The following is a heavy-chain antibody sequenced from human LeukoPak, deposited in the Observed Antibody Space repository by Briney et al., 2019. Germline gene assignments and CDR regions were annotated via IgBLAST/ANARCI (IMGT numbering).Heavy chain of an antibody. CDR2: INAANGKT. CDR1: GYTFTSYT. Sequence: GASVKVSCKASGYTFTSYTMHWVRQAPGQRLEWMGWINAANGKTKYSQEFQGRVTITRDTSASTGYMELSSLRSEDMAVYYCARDLPYSSSWESIDYWGQGTLVTVSS. D-gene: IGHD6-13*01. J-gene: IGHJ4*02. CDR3: ARDLPYSSSWESIDY. V-gene: IGHV1-3*03.